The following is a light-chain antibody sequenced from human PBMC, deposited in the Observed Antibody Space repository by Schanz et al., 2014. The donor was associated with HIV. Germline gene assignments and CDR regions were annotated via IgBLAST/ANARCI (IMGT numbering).Light chain of an antibody. CDR3: GSFTRGTTPVI. V-gene: IGLV2-14*03. J-gene: IGLJ2*01. Sequence: QSALTQPASVSGSLGQSVTVSCTGTSSDVGGYNYVSWYRQHPGKAPKLMIYDVSNRPSGVSSRFSGSKSGNTASLTISGLQAEDEADYYCGSFTRGTTPVIFGGGTKLTVL. CDR2: DVS. CDR1: SSDVGGYNY.